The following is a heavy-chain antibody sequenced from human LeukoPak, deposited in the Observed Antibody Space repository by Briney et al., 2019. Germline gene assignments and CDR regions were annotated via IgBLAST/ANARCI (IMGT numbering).Heavy chain of an antibody. CDR3: AKDRPSLPYYYGSGSPFDY. V-gene: IGHV3-30*18. D-gene: IGHD3-10*01. Sequence: QAGGSLRLSCAASGFTFSSYGMHWVRQAPGKGLKWVAVISYDGSNKYYADSVKGRFTISRDNSKNTLYLQMNSLRAEDTAVYYCAKDRPSLPYYYGSGSPFDYWGQGTLVTVSS. J-gene: IGHJ4*02. CDR1: GFTFSSYG. CDR2: ISYDGSNK.